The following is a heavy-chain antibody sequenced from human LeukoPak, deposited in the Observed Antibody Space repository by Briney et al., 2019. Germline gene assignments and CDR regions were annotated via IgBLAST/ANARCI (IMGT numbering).Heavy chain of an antibody. Sequence: GGSLRLSCAASGFTFSNAWMSWVRQAPGKGLEWVGRIKSKTDGGTTDYAAPVKGRFTISRDDSKNTLYLQMNSLRAEDTAVYYCARAPVLRFLEWLISWGQGTLVTVSS. CDR2: IKSKTDGGTT. CDR3: ARAPVLRFLEWLIS. CDR1: GFTFSNAW. D-gene: IGHD3-3*01. J-gene: IGHJ4*02. V-gene: IGHV3-15*01.